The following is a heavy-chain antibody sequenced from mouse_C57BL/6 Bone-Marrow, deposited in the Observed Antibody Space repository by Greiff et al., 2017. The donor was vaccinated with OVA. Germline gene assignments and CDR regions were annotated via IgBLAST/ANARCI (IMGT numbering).Heavy chain of an antibody. J-gene: IGHJ2*01. CDR2: INPNYGTT. Sequence: VQLQQSGPELVKPGASVKISCKASGYSFTDYNMNWVKQSNGKSLEWIGVINPNYGTTSYNQTFKGKATLTVDPSSSTAYMPLNSLTSEASAGNCGTRRGGGSFDYWGQGTTLTVSS. CDR1: GYSFTDYN. CDR3: TRRGGGSFDY. V-gene: IGHV1-39*01.